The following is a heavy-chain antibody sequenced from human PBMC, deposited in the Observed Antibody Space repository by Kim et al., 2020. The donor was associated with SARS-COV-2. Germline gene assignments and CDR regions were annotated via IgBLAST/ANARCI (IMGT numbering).Heavy chain of an antibody. V-gene: IGHV3-23*01. J-gene: IGHJ4*02. CDR2: ISASGAGT. Sequence: GGSLRLSCAASGFTFSSYVMSWVRQAPGKGLEWVSAISASGAGTYYADSVKGRFTISRDNPKSTLYVQMNSLRAEDTAVYYCAKDKFTGSPGDLFDYWGQGTLVTVSS. D-gene: IGHD2-21*02. CDR1: GFTFSSYV. CDR3: AKDKFTGSPGDLFDY.